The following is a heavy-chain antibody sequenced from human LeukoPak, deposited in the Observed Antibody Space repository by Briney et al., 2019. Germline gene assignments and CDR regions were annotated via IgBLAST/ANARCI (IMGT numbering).Heavy chain of an antibody. J-gene: IGHJ4*02. Sequence: GGSLRLSCAASGFTFSDYYMNWIRQAPGKGLEWVSSISSTSTYTAYADSLRGRFTISRDNSNNSLYLQMDSLRVEDTAVYYWRRDLAPRSFDYWGQGTLVTVSS. V-gene: IGHV3-11*06. CDR2: ISSTST. D-gene: IGHD5-24*01. CDR1: GFTFSDYY. CDR3: RRDLAPRSFDY.